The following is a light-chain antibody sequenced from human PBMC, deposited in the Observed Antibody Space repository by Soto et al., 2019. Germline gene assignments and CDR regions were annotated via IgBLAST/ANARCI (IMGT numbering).Light chain of an antibody. CDR2: DAS. CDR3: QQYDNLRVT. J-gene: IGKJ4*01. Sequence: DIQMTQSPSSLSASVGDRVTITCQASQDISNYLNWYQQKPGKAPKLLIYDASNLETGVPSRFSGSGSGTDFTFTISSLQPEDIATYYCQQYDNLRVTFGGGNKVEIK. CDR1: QDISNY. V-gene: IGKV1-33*01.